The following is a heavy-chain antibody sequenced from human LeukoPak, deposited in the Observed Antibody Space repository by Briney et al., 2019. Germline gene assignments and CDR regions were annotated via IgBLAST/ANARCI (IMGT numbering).Heavy chain of an antibody. Sequence: ASVKVSCKASGYSFIDYYMHWVRQAPGQGLGWMGWINPKSGGTNYAQKFQDRVTMTTDTSISTAYMELSRLTSDDTAVYYCAPATMTFDYWGQGTLVTVSS. V-gene: IGHV1-2*02. D-gene: IGHD5-24*01. CDR2: INPKSGGT. CDR3: APATMTFDY. CDR1: GYSFIDYY. J-gene: IGHJ4*02.